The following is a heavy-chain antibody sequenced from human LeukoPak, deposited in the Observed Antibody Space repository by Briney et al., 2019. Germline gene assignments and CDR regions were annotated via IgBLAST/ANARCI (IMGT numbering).Heavy chain of an antibody. V-gene: IGHV1-2*02. J-gene: IGHJ5*02. CDR1: GYTFTGYY. CDR3: ARLGAYYYGSGIWFDP. Sequence: ASVKVSCKASGYTFTGYYMHWVRQAPGQGLEWMGWINPNSGGTNYAQKFQGRVTMTRNTSISTAYMELSSLRSEDTAVYYCARLGAYYYGSGIWFDPWGQGTLVTVSS. CDR2: INPNSGGT. D-gene: IGHD3-10*01.